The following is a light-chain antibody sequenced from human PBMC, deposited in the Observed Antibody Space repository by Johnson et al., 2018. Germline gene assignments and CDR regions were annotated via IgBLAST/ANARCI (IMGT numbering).Light chain of an antibody. Sequence: QSVLTQPPSVSAAPGQKVTISCSGSSSNIGNNYVSWYQQLPGTAPKLLIFENNKRPSWIPDRFSGPKSGTSATLGITGLQTGDEADYYCGTWDSSLSAGNVFGTGTKVTVL. V-gene: IGLV1-51*02. J-gene: IGLJ1*01. CDR3: GTWDSSLSAGNV. CDR2: ENN. CDR1: SSNIGNNY.